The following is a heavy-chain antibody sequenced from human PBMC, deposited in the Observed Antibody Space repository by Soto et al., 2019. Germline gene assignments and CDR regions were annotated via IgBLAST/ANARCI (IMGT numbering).Heavy chain of an antibody. D-gene: IGHD4-17*01. V-gene: IGHV4-59*01. CDR3: ARANDYKSSTFDY. CDR2: IYYSGNT. Sequence: PSETLSLTCTVSGGSLSNYYWNWIRQPPGKGLEWIGYIYYSGNTNYNPSLKSRVTMSVDTSRNQFSLNVYSVTAADTAIYYCARANDYKSSTFDYWGQGILVTVSS. J-gene: IGHJ4*02. CDR1: GGSLSNYY.